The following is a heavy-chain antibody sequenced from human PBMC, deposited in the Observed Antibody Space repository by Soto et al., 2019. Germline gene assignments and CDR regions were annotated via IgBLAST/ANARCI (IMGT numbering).Heavy chain of an antibody. J-gene: IGHJ6*02. V-gene: IGHV3-30-3*01. CDR2: ISYDGSNK. CDR1: GFTFSSYA. CDR3: ARVPYSSSWENYYYYGMDV. D-gene: IGHD6-13*01. Sequence: QVQLVESGGGVVQPGRSLRLSCAASGFTFSSYAMHWVRQAPGKGLEWVAVISYDGSNKYYADSVKGRFTISRDNSKNTLYLQMNSLRAEDTAVYYCARVPYSSSWENYYYYGMDVWGQGTTVTVSS.